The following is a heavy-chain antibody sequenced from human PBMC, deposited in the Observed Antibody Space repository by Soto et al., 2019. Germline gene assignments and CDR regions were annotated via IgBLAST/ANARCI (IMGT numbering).Heavy chain of an antibody. CDR1: GGSISSGDYY. V-gene: IGHV4-30-4*01. D-gene: IGHD3-22*01. J-gene: IGHJ5*02. Sequence: SETLSLTCTVSGGSISSGDYYWSWIRQPPGKGLEWIGYIYYSGSTYYNPPLKSRVTISVDTSKNQFSLKLSSVTAADTAVYYCAREGGYYDSSGYYYSWFDPWGQGTLVTVSS. CDR2: IYYSGST. CDR3: AREGGYYDSSGYYYSWFDP.